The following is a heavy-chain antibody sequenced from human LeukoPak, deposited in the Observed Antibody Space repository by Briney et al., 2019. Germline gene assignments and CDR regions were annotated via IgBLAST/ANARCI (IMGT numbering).Heavy chain of an antibody. V-gene: IGHV4-61*01. Sequence: SETLSLTCTVSGYSISSGYYWSWIRQPPGKGLEWIGYIYYSGSTNYNPSLKSRVTISVDTSKNQFSLKLSSVTAADTAVYYCASMYYYDSSFDYWGQGTLVTVSS. CDR1: GYSISSGYY. D-gene: IGHD3-22*01. J-gene: IGHJ4*02. CDR2: IYYSGST. CDR3: ASMYYYDSSFDY.